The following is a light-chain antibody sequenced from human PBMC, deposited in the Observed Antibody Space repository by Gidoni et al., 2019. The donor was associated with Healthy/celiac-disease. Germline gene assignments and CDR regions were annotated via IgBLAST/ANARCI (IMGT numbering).Light chain of an antibody. CDR1: SSNIRAGSD. V-gene: IGLV1-40*01. Sequence: QSLLTQPPSVSGATGQRVTISCTVSSSNIRAGSDVHWYQQRPGTAPTLLFYGNSNRPSGVPDRFSGSKSGTSASLAITVLPAEYEADYYCQSYDSSLSVVFGGGTKLTVL. J-gene: IGLJ2*01. CDR2: GNS. CDR3: QSYDSSLSVV.